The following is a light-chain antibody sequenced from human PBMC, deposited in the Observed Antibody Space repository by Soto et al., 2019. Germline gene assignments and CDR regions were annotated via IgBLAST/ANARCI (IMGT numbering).Light chain of an antibody. V-gene: IGKV1-5*03. CDR3: QQYNSYSKM. Sequence: DIQITPSPSTLSASVGYRFTITCRASQSISSWLAWYQQKPGKAPNLLIYKASSLESGVPSRFSGSGSGTEFTLTISSLQPDDFATYYCQQYNSYSKMFGQGTKVDIK. CDR2: KAS. J-gene: IGKJ1*01. CDR1: QSISSW.